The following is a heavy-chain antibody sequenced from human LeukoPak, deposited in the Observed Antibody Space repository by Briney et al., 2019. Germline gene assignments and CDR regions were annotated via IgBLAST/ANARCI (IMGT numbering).Heavy chain of an antibody. CDR1: GFIFDDYG. J-gene: IGHJ4*02. CDR2: INWNGGST. Sequence: SGGSLRLSCAASGFIFDDYGMSWVRQAPGKGLEWVSGINWNGGSTGYADSVKGRFTISRDNAKNSLYLQMNSLRAEDTALYYCARVRWELLYYFDYWGQGTLVTVSS. CDR3: ARVRWELLYYFDY. V-gene: IGHV3-20*04. D-gene: IGHD1-26*01.